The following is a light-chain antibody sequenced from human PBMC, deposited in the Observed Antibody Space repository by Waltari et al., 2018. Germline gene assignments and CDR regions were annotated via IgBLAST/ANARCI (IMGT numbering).Light chain of an antibody. V-gene: IGLV2-14*01. J-gene: IGLJ2*01. CDR1: SSDVGGYNY. Sequence: QSALTQPASVSGSPGQSITISCTGTSSDVGGYNYLSWYQHQPGKAPKLIIYEVSNRPSGVSNRFPGSKSGNTASLTISGLQAEDEGDYYCTSYTSSSISHVLFGGGTKLSVL. CDR2: EVS. CDR3: TSYTSSSISHVL.